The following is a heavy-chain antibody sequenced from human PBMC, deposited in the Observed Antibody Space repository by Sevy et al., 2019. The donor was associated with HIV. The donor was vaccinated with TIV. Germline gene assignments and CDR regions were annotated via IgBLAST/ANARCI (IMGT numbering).Heavy chain of an antibody. CDR2: IKQDGSDK. V-gene: IGHV3-7*01. CDR1: GFTFSSHY. J-gene: IGHJ3*02. D-gene: IGHD3-22*01. Sequence: GGSLRLSCAASGFTFSSHYMSWVRQAPGKGLEWVANIKQDGSDKFYVESVKGQFTISRDNAKNSLYLQLSSLRAEDTVMYFCAREALYYYDSERHYDDAFDMWGPGTMVTVSS. CDR3: AREALYYYDSERHYDDAFDM.